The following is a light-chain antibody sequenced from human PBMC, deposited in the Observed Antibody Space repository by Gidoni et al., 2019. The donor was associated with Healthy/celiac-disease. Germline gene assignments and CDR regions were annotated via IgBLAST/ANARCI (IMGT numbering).Light chain of an antibody. J-gene: IGKJ2*01. CDR1: QGISSA. CDR3: QQFNNYPHQNT. V-gene: IGKV1D-13*01. Sequence: AIQLTQSPSSLSASVGDRVTITCRASQGISSALAWYQQKPGKAPKLLIYDASSMESGVPSRFSGSGSGTDYTLTISSRQPEDFATDYCQQFNNYPHQNTFGQGTKLEIK. CDR2: DAS.